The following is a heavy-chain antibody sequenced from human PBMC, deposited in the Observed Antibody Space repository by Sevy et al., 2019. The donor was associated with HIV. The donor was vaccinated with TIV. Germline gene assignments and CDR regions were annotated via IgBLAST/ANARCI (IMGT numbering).Heavy chain of an antibody. D-gene: IGHD3-3*01. Sequence: KQSQTLSLTCTVSGGSISRNSHYWGWTRQPPGKGLEWIGSIYYSGSTYYNPSLKSRVTISGDTSKNQFSLKLSSVTAADTAVYYCATHALSITIFGVVTRNWFDPWGQGTLVTVSS. CDR2: IYYSGST. CDR3: ATHALSITIFGVVTRNWFDP. CDR1: GGSISRNSHY. V-gene: IGHV4-39*01. J-gene: IGHJ5*02.